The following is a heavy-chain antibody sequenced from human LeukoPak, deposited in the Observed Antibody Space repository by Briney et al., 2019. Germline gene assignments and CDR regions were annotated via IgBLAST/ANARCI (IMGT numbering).Heavy chain of an antibody. V-gene: IGHV1-18*01. J-gene: IGHJ4*02. CDR2: ISTYNGNT. CDR3: ARNLDSYGTYYFDY. Sequence: ASGKLSCKASGYTFTSYGISWVRQAPGQGLEWMGGISTYNGNTNYAQKLQGRVTMTTDTSTSTAYMELRSLRSDDTAVYYCARNLDSYGTYYFDYWGQGTLVTVSS. CDR1: GYTFTSYG. D-gene: IGHD5-18*01.